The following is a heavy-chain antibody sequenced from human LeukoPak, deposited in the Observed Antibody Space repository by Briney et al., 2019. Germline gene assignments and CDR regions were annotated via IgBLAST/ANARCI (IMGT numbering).Heavy chain of an antibody. CDR1: GFTFIKGW. Sequence: SGGSLRLSCTASGFTFIKGWMSWVRQAPGKGLEWVGRVKSKSDGGTIDYGAPVKGRFTISRDDSKNMLYLQMNSLQTEDTAVYYCTTDRGIAVRPLFDYWGQGTLVTVSS. CDR3: TTDRGIAVRPLFDY. CDR2: VKSKSDGGTI. J-gene: IGHJ4*02. V-gene: IGHV3-15*01. D-gene: IGHD6-19*01.